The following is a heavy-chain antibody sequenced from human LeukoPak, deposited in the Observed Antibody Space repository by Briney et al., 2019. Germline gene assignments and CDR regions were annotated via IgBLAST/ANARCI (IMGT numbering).Heavy chain of an antibody. Sequence: ASVKVSCKASGYTFISFGFSWVRQAPGQGLEWMGWISAYNGNTNYAQKLQGRVTMTTDTSTSTAYMELRSLTSDDTAVYYCARDGTVAGEFDYWGQGTLVTVSS. J-gene: IGHJ4*02. CDR1: GYTFISFG. V-gene: IGHV1-18*01. CDR3: ARDGTVAGEFDY. CDR2: ISAYNGNT. D-gene: IGHD6-19*01.